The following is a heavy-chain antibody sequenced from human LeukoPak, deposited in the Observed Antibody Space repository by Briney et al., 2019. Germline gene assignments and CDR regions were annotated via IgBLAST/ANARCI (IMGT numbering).Heavy chain of an antibody. CDR3: ARHSNGQYNSSWYWFDP. J-gene: IGHJ5*02. CDR1: GYSFTSYW. V-gene: IGHV5-51*01. D-gene: IGHD6-13*01. Sequence: GESLKISCKGSGYSFTSYWIGWVRQMPGKGLEWMGIIYPGDSDTRYSPSLQGQVTISADKSISTAYLQWSSLKASDTAMYYCARHSNGQYNSSWYWFDPWGQGTLVTVSS. CDR2: IYPGDSDT.